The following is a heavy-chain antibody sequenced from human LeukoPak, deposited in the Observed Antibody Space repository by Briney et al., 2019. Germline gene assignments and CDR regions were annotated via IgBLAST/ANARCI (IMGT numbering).Heavy chain of an antibody. CDR1: EFTFSNYY. J-gene: IGHJ1*01. V-gene: IGHV3-23*01. CDR3: ARESNGGVYFQH. D-gene: IGHD2-8*02. Sequence: GGSLRLSCAASEFTFSNYYMGWVRQAPGKGLEWVSAISGSGDSIFYADSVKGRFTISRDNSKNTLYLQMNSLRGEDTALYYCARESNGGVYFQHWGQGTVVTVSS. CDR2: ISGSGDSI.